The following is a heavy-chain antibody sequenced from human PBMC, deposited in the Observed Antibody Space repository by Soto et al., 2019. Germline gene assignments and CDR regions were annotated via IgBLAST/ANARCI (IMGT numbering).Heavy chain of an antibody. CDR1: GFTFSSYW. Sequence: GGSLRLSCAASGFTFSSYWMSWVRQAPGKGQEWVANIKQDGSEKYYVDSVKGRFTISRDNAKNSLYLQMNSLRAEDTAVYYCARYLPYCSGGSCYSGSRGMDVWGQGTTVTVSS. CDR3: ARYLPYCSGGSCYSGSRGMDV. V-gene: IGHV3-7*05. J-gene: IGHJ6*02. D-gene: IGHD2-15*01. CDR2: IKQDGSEK.